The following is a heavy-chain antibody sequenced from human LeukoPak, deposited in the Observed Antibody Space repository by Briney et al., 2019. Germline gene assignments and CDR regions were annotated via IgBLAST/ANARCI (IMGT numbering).Heavy chain of an antibody. Sequence: AGGSLRLSCAASGFTFSSYAMSWVRQAPGKGLEWVSSISSSSSYIYYADSVKGRFTISRDNAKNSLYLQMNSLRAEDTAVYYCARRVYGSGSYFARDYWGQGTLVTVSS. V-gene: IGHV3-21*01. CDR3: ARRVYGSGSYFARDY. CDR1: GFTFSSYA. CDR2: ISSSSSYI. D-gene: IGHD3-10*01. J-gene: IGHJ4*02.